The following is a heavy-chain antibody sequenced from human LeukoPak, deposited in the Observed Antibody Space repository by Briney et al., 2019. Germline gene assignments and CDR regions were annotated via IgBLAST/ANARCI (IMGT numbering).Heavy chain of an antibody. V-gene: IGHV5-51*01. CDR2: IYPADSDT. CDR1: GNSFTNYW. Sequence: GESLKISCKGSGNSFTNYWIGWVRQMPGEGLEWMGIIYPADSDTRYSPSFQGQVTISADESISTAYLQWSSLKASDTAIYYCAREVREDGGDGFYDQWGQGTLVTVSS. J-gene: IGHJ5*02. D-gene: IGHD2-21*01. CDR3: AREVREDGGDGFYDQ.